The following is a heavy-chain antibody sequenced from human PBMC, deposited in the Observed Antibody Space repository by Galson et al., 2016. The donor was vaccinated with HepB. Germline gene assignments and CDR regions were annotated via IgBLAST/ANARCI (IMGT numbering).Heavy chain of an antibody. Sequence: SLRLSCAGSGFTLGNYGMTWVRQAAGKGLEWVAFISYDGSNKNYADSVKGRFTISRDNSKNTLYLQMTSLRAEDTAVYYCARDVMGLAVLDYWGQGTLVTVSS. D-gene: IGHD6-19*01. CDR1: GFTLGNYG. CDR3: ARDVMGLAVLDY. CDR2: ISYDGSNK. J-gene: IGHJ4*02. V-gene: IGHV3-30*03.